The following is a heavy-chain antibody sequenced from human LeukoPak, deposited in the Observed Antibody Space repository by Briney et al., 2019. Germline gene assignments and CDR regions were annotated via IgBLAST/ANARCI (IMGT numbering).Heavy chain of an antibody. CDR2: IRYDGSNT. D-gene: IGHD1-20*01. Sequence: GGSLRLSCAASGFSFSSYGMQWVRQAPGKGLEWVAFIRYDGSNTYYADSVKGRITISRDNSKNTLYLQMNSLRAEDTAVYYCVKETLTGGDRYFDLWGRGTLVTVSS. J-gene: IGHJ2*01. CDR1: GFSFSSYG. CDR3: VKETLTGGDRYFDL. V-gene: IGHV3-30*02.